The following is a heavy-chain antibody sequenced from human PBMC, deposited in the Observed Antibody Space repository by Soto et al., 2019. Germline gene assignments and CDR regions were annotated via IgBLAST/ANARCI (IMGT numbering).Heavy chain of an antibody. CDR2: IKSKTDGGTT. J-gene: IGHJ4*02. V-gene: IGHV3-15*01. Sequence: GGSQRLSCAASGFTISNALMSWVSQAQEKEQKRVSRIKSKTDGGTTDYAAPVKGRFTISRDDSKNTLYLQMNSLKTEDTAVYYCTTSQMKLFKGYYYGSGSYYRFAYWGQGTLVTVSS. CDR3: TTSQMKLFKGYYYGSGSYYRFAY. D-gene: IGHD3-10*01. CDR1: GFTISNAL.